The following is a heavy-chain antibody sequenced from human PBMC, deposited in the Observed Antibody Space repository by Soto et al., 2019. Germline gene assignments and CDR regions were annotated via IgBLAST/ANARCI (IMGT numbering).Heavy chain of an antibody. CDR3: ARDLAVAGTGFDD. D-gene: IGHD6-19*01. CDR1: GGSISSYY. CDR2: IYYSGST. Sequence: SETLSLTCTVSGGSISSYYWSWIRQPPGKGLEWIGYIYYSGSTNYNPSLKSRVTISVDTSKNQFSLKLSSVTAADTAVYYCARDLAVAGTGFDDWGQGSLVTVSS. J-gene: IGHJ4*02. V-gene: IGHV4-59*01.